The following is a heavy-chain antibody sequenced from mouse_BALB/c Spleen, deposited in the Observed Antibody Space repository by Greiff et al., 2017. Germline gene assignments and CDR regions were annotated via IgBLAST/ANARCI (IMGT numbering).Heavy chain of an antibody. V-gene: IGHV10-1*02. CDR1: GFTFNTYA. CDR3: VRRDYYGYDY. D-gene: IGHD2-2*01. J-gene: IGHJ4*01. CDR2: IRSKSNNYAT. Sequence: GGGLVQPKGSLKLSCAASGFTFNTYAMNWVRQAPGKGLEWVARIRSKSNNYATYYADSVKDRFTISRDDSQSMLYLQMNNLKTEDTAMYYCVRRDYYGYDYWGQGTSVTVSS.